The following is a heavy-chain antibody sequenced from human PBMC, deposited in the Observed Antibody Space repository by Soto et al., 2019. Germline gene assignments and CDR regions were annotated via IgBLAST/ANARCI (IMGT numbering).Heavy chain of an antibody. CDR3: ARVANRLVPAAYWYFDL. CDR1: GFTFSSYG. Sequence: QVQLVESGGGVVQPGRSLRLSCAASGFTFSSYGMHWVRQAPGKGLEWVAVIWYDGSNKYYADSVKGRFTISRDNSKNRVYLQMNSLRAEDTAVYYCARVANRLVPAAYWYFDLWGRCTLVTVSS. J-gene: IGHJ2*01. V-gene: IGHV3-33*01. CDR2: IWYDGSNK. D-gene: IGHD2-2*01.